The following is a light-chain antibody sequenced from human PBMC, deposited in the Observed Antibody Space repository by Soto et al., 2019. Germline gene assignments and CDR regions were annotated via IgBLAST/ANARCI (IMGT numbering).Light chain of an antibody. Sequence: SYELTQPPSVSVAPGQTARITCGGNNIGSKSVHWYQQKPGQAPVLVVYDDSDRPSGIPERFSGSNSGNTATLTIRRVEAGDEADYYCQVWDSSSDHPEVFGTGTKLTVL. CDR1: NIGSKS. J-gene: IGLJ1*01. CDR2: DDS. V-gene: IGLV3-21*02. CDR3: QVWDSSSDHPEV.